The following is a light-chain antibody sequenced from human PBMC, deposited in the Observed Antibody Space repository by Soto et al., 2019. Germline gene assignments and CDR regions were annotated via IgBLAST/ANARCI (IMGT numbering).Light chain of an antibody. Sequence: QSALTQPPSVSGAPGQRVTISCTGSSSNIGAGYDVHWYQQLPGTAPKPLIYGNSNRPSGVPDRFSGSKSGTSASLAITGLQAEDEADYYCQSYDSSLSGWVFGGGTKLTVL. J-gene: IGLJ3*02. CDR3: QSYDSSLSGWV. V-gene: IGLV1-40*01. CDR1: SSNIGAGYD. CDR2: GNS.